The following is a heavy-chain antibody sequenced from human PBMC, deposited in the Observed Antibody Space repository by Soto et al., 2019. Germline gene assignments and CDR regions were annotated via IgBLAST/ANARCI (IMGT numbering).Heavy chain of an antibody. CDR3: ARGGGIFAY. J-gene: IGHJ4*02. CDR1: GFTFSSYS. V-gene: IGHV3-48*02. CDR2: ISSRSSTI. Sequence: EVQLVESGGGLVQPGGSLRLSCAASGFTFSSYSMNWVRQAPGKGLEWVSYISSRSSTINYADSVKGRFTISRDNAKNSLSRQMRSLSDEAPALYSGARGGGIFAYWGQGTLVTVSS. D-gene: IGHD3-16*01.